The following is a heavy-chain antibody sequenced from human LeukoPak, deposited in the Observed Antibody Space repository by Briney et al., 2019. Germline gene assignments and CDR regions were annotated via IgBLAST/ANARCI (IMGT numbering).Heavy chain of an antibody. CDR2: INHRGST. J-gene: IGHJ4*02. CDR3: AGRGLGLVDY. CDR1: GGSFSGYY. D-gene: IGHD6-19*01. Sequence: PSETLSLTCAVYGGSFSGYYWSWIRQPPGKGLEWIGEINHRGSTNYNLSLKSRVTISVDTSKNQFSLKLSSVTAADTAVYYCAGRGLGLVDYWGQGTLVTVSS. V-gene: IGHV4-34*01.